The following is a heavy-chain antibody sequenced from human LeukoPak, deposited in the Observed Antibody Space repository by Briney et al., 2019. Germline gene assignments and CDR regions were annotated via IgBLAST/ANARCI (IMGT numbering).Heavy chain of an antibody. CDR1: GFTFSSYA. V-gene: IGHV3-21*01. D-gene: IGHD3-10*01. J-gene: IGHJ4*02. CDR3: ARDPGIRGFDY. Sequence: GGSLRLSCAASGFTFSSYAMHWVRQAPGKGLEWVSSISSSSSYIYYADSLKGRFTISRDSAKNSLYLQMNSLRAEDTAVYYCARDPGIRGFDYWGQGTLVTVSS. CDR2: ISSSSSYI.